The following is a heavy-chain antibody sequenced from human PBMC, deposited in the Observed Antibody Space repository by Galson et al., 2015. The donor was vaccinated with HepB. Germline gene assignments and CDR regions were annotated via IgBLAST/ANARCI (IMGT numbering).Heavy chain of an antibody. CDR2: IYYSGST. Sequence: TLSLTCTVSGGSISSGGYYWSWIRQHPGKGLEWIGYIYYSGSTYYNPSLKSRVTISVDTSKNQFSLKLSSVTAADTAVYYCARDHIVVVPAATDQDYYYGMDVWGQGTTVTVSS. D-gene: IGHD2-2*01. V-gene: IGHV4-31*03. CDR1: GGSISSGGYY. CDR3: ARDHIVVVPAATDQDYYYGMDV. J-gene: IGHJ6*02.